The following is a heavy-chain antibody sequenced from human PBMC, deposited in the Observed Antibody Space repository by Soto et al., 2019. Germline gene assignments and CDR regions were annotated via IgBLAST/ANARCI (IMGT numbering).Heavy chain of an antibody. CDR3: ASSGYYDTSGYYFYFDY. J-gene: IGHJ4*02. D-gene: IGHD3-22*01. Sequence: SETLSLTCTVSGGSISRSSFFCGWIRQPPGKGLEWIGSIGNIYYSGSTYYNPSLKSRVTISVDTSKNQFSLKLSSVTAADTAVYYCASSGYYDTSGYYFYFDYWGQETLVTVSS. CDR1: GGSISRSSFF. V-gene: IGHV4-39*01. CDR2: IGNIYYSGST.